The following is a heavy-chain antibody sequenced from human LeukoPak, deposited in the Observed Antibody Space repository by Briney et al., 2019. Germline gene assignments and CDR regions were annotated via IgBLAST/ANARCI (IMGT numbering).Heavy chain of an antibody. V-gene: IGHV1-2*02. CDR1: GYTFTGYY. Sequence: ASVKVSCKASGYTFTGYYMHWVRQAPGQGLEWMGWINPNSGGTNYGQKLQGRVTMTRDTSISTAYMELSRLRSDDTAVYYCARDGGNPNYYMDVWGKGTTVTIS. CDR2: INPNSGGT. D-gene: IGHD4-23*01. CDR3: ARDGGNPNYYMDV. J-gene: IGHJ6*03.